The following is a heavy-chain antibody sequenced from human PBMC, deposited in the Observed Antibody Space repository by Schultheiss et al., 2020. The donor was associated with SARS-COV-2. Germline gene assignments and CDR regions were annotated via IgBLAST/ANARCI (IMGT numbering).Heavy chain of an antibody. CDR3: TLRITMVRGVKNDYYYYMDV. V-gene: IGHV3-73*01. CDR2: IRSKANSYAT. Sequence: GGSLRLSCAASGFTFSNAWMSWVRQAPGKGLEWVGRIRSKANSYATAYAASVKGRFTISRDDSKNTAYLQMNSLKTEDTAVYYCTLRITMVRGVKNDYYYYMDVWGKGTTVTVSS. D-gene: IGHD3-10*01. J-gene: IGHJ6*03. CDR1: GFTFSNAW.